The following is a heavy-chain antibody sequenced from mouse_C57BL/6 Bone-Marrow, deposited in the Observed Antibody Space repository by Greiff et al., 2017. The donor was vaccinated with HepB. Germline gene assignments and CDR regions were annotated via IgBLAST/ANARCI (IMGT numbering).Heavy chain of an antibody. CDR1: GYTFTDYY. Sequence: VQLKQSGPELVKPGASVKISCKASGYTFTDYYMNWVKQSPGKSLEWIGDINPNNGGTSYNQKFKGKATLTVDKSSSTAYMELRSLTSEDSAVYYCARWDYWGQGTTLTVSS. V-gene: IGHV1-26*01. J-gene: IGHJ2*01. CDR3: ARWDY. CDR2: INPNNGGT.